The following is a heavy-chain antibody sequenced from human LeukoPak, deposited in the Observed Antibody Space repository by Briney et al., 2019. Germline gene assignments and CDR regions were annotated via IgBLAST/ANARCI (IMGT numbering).Heavy chain of an antibody. Sequence: ASVKVSCKASGGTFSSYAISWVRQAPGQGLEWMGRIIPILGIANYAQKFQGRVTITADKSTGTAYMELSSLRSEDTAVYYCARVTTATYYYDYWGQGTLVTVSS. CDR3: ARVTTATYYYDY. V-gene: IGHV1-69*04. CDR2: IIPILGIA. CDR1: GGTFSSYA. D-gene: IGHD1-1*01. J-gene: IGHJ4*02.